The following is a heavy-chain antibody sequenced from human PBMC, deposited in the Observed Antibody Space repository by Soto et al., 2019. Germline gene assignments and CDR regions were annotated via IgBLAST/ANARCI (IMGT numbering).Heavy chain of an antibody. V-gene: IGHV4-4*02. Sequence: PSETLSLTCAVSGGSISSSNWWSWVRQPPGKGLEWIGEIYHSGSTNYNPSLKSRVTISVDKSKNQFSLKLSSVTAADTAVYYCARGGSTYYYDSSGYWSRSRYYGMDVWGQGTTVTVSS. J-gene: IGHJ6*02. D-gene: IGHD3-22*01. CDR1: GGSISSSNW. CDR2: IYHSGST. CDR3: ARGGSTYYYDSSGYWSRSRYYGMDV.